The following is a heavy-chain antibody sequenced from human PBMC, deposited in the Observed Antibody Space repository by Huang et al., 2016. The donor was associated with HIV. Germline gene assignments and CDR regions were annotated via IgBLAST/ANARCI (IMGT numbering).Heavy chain of an antibody. Sequence: QVQLQQWGAGLLRPSETLSLTCAVYGGSFSGYYGTWIRQPPGKGLEWIGEINHRESTNYNPSRKSRVTISVDTSRNQFSLTVTSVTAADTAVYYCARGKGGYYYYYMDVWGKGTTVTVSS. CDR1: GGSFSGYY. V-gene: IGHV4-34*01. CDR3: ARGKGGYYYYYMDV. CDR2: INHREST. J-gene: IGHJ6*03.